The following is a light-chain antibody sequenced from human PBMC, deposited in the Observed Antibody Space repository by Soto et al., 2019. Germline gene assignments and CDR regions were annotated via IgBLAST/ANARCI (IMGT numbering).Light chain of an antibody. V-gene: IGLV2-14*01. CDR2: VFS. CDR3: RSYRSGGTLV. J-gene: IGLJ1*01. Sequence: QSVLTTPASVSGSPGQSIALSCTGTSSDVCGYNYVYWHQQQPGKAPTVLISVFSHRPSGVSDRFAGAKXTNTASLTISAPQAEDEADYYCRSYRSGGTLVFGSETRSPS. CDR1: SSDVCGYNY.